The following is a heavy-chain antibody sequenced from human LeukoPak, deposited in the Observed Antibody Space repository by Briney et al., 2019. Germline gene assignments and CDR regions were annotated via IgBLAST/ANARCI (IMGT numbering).Heavy chain of an antibody. J-gene: IGHJ5*02. V-gene: IGHV3-21*01. CDR3: ARRIAAAGGFDP. CDR2: ISSSSSYI. CDR1: GFTFSSHS. Sequence: GGSLRLSCAASGFTFSSHSMNWVRQAPGKGLEWVSSISSSSSYIYYADSVKGRFTISRDNAKNSLYLQMNSLRAEDTAVYYCARRIAAAGGFDPWGQGTLVTVSS. D-gene: IGHD6-13*01.